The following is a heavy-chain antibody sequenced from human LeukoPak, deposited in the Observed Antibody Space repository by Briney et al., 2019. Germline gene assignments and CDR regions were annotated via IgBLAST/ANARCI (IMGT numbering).Heavy chain of an antibody. CDR2: MNPNSGNT. Sequence: GASVKVSCKASGYTFTSYDISWVRQATGQGLEWMGRMNPNSGNTGYAQKFQGRVTITRNTSISTAYMELSSLRSEDTAVYYCARDVGNNWFDPWGQGTLVTVSS. D-gene: IGHD2-15*01. V-gene: IGHV1-8*03. CDR3: ARDVGNNWFDP. CDR1: GYTFTSYD. J-gene: IGHJ5*02.